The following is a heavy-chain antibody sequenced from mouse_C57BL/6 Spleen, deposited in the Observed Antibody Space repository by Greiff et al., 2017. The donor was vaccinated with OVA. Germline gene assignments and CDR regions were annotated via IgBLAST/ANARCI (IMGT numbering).Heavy chain of an antibody. CDR2: ISNGGGST. V-gene: IGHV5-12*01. CDR1: GFTFSDYY. CDR3: ARLLYWYFDV. J-gene: IGHJ1*03. Sequence: EVKVEESGGGLVQPGGSLKLSCAASGFTFSDYYMYWVRQTPEKRLEWVAYISNGGGSTYYPDTVKGRFTISRDNAKNTLYLQMSRLKSEDTAMYYCARLLYWYFDVWGTGTTVTVSS.